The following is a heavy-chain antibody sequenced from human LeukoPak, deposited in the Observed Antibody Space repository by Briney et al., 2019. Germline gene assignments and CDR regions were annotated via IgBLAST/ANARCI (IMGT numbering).Heavy chain of an antibody. D-gene: IGHD4-23*01. CDR2: ISGASDNI. V-gene: IGHV3-48*01. Sequence: GGSLRLSCAASGFTFSSHNMNWVRQGPGKGLEWLSYISGASDNIHYADSVKGRFTVSRYNAKNSLYLQMNSLRAEDPAVYFCARHHGGGWLDPWGQGTLVIVSS. J-gene: IGHJ5*02. CDR1: GFTFSSHN. CDR3: ARHHGGGWLDP.